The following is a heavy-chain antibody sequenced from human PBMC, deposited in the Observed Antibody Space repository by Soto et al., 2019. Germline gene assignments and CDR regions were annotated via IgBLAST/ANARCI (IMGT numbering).Heavy chain of an antibody. V-gene: IGHV1-3*01. CDR3: ARDYYGSRSYYNRFDP. Sequence: GASVEVSCKASGYTFSNYAMHWVRQAPGQRLERMVWINAGNGNTKYSQKFQGRVTITRDTSASTAYMELSSLRSEDTAVYYCARDYYGSRSYYNRFDPWGQGTLVTVSS. CDR2: INAGNGNT. J-gene: IGHJ5*02. CDR1: GYTFSNYA. D-gene: IGHD3-10*01.